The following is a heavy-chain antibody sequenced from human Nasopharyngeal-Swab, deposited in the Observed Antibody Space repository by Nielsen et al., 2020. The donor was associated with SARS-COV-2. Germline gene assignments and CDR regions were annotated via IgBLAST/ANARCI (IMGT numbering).Heavy chain of an antibody. Sequence: GGSLRLSCAASGFTFSSYSMNWVRQAPGKGLEWVSSISSSSSYIYYADSVKGRFTISRDNAKNSLYLQMNSLRAEDTAVYYCARDIQITIFGVVIEKRYYYYGMDVWGQGNTVTVSS. CDR2: ISSSSSYI. D-gene: IGHD3-3*01. CDR3: ARDIQITIFGVVIEKRYYYYGMDV. J-gene: IGHJ6*02. V-gene: IGHV3-21*01. CDR1: GFTFSSYS.